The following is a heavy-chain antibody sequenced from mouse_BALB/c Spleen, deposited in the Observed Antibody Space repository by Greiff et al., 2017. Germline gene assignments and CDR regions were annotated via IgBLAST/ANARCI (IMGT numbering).Heavy chain of an antibody. CDR3: ARHYDYDYWYFDV. V-gene: IGHV5-6*01. D-gene: IGHD2-4*01. CDR2: ISSGGSYT. J-gene: IGHJ1*01. CDR1: GFTFSSYG. Sequence: EVHLVESGGDLVKPGGSLKLSCAASGFTFSSYGMSWVRQTPDKRLEWVATISSGGSYTYYPDSVKGRFTISRDNAKNTLYLQMSSLKSEDTAMYYCARHYDYDYWYFDVWGAGTTVTVSS.